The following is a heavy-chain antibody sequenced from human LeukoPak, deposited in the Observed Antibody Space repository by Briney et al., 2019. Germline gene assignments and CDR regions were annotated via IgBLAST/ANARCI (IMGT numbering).Heavy chain of an antibody. Sequence: SSETLSLTYTVSDGSISSYNYYWGWIRQPPGKGLEWIGSIYYSGSTYYNPSLKSRATISLDTSKNQFSLNLSSLTAADTAVYYCARENLITMVRGVDYWGQGTLVTVSS. V-gene: IGHV4-39*07. CDR3: ARENLITMVRGVDY. CDR2: IYYSGST. D-gene: IGHD3-10*01. J-gene: IGHJ4*02. CDR1: DGSISSYNYY.